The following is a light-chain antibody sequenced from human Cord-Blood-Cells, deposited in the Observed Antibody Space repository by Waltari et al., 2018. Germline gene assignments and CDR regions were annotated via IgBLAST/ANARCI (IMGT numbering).Light chain of an antibody. J-gene: IGLJ3*02. CDR2: RNN. Sequence: QSVLTQPPSASGTPGQRVTISCSGSSSNIGSNYVYWYQQRPGTAPKLLNYRNNPRPSGVPDRFSGSKSGTSASLAISGLRSEDEADYYCAAWDDSLSGPVFGGGTKLTVL. CDR1: SSNIGSNY. V-gene: IGLV1-47*01. CDR3: AAWDDSLSGPV.